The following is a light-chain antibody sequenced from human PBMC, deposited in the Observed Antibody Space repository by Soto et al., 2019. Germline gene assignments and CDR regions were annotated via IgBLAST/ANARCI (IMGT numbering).Light chain of an antibody. CDR2: RNN. J-gene: IGLJ3*02. CDR1: RSNIGRNF. Sequence: QSVLTQPPSVSAAPGQKVTISCSGSRSNIGRNFVYWYQHVPGTAPRLLIQRNNERPSGVPDRFSGSKSGTSVSLAISGLRSDDEATYYCAGWDDTLDAQVFGGGTKLTVL. V-gene: IGLV1-47*01. CDR3: AGWDDTLDAQV.